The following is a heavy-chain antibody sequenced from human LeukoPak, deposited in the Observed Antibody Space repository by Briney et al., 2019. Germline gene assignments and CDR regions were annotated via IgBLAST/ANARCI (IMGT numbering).Heavy chain of an antibody. J-gene: IGHJ4*02. V-gene: IGHV5-51*01. Sequence: GESLKISCKASGYSFTNYWIVWLRQMPGRGLEWMGIIYTDNSDVRYSPSFRGRVTISADKSVNTAYLQWSSLKASDTAMYYCARGSGWTDYWGQGTLVTVSS. CDR2: IYTDNSDV. CDR3: ARGSGWTDY. CDR1: GYSFTNYW. D-gene: IGHD6-19*01.